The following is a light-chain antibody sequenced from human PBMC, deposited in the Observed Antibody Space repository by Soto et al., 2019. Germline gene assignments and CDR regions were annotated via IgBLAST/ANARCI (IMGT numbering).Light chain of an antibody. CDR1: QSISSW. CDR2: KAS. CDR3: QQYNSWYT. J-gene: IGKJ2*01. Sequence: DIQMTQSPSTLSASVGDRVTITCRASQSISSWLAWYQQKPGQAPKLLSYKASTLESGVPSRFSGSGSGTEFTLTISSLQPDDFAAYYCQQYNSWYTFGQGTKLEI. V-gene: IGKV1-5*03.